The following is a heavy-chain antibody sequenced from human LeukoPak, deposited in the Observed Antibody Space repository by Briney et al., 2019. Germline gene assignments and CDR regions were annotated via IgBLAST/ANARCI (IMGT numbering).Heavy chain of an antibody. Sequence: GGSLRLSCAASGFTFSSYGMHWVRQAPGKGLEWVAVIPYDGSNKYYADSVKGRFTISRDNSKNTLYLQMNSLRPEDTAVYFCAKERGGYSYGYEPFDYWGQGTLVTVSS. V-gene: IGHV3-30*18. D-gene: IGHD5-18*01. J-gene: IGHJ4*02. CDR3: AKERGGYSYGYEPFDY. CDR1: GFTFSSYG. CDR2: IPYDGSNK.